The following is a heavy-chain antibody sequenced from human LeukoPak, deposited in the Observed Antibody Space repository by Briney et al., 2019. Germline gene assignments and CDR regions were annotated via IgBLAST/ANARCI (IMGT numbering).Heavy chain of an antibody. CDR3: AKAPNYGPYFDY. J-gene: IGHJ4*02. CDR2: IYSGGST. V-gene: IGHV3-53*01. D-gene: IGHD3-10*01. CDR1: GFIVRNYY. Sequence: GGSLRLSCAASGFIVRNYYLSWVRQAPGKGLEWVSVIYSGGSTYYADSVEGRFTISRDNAKNSLYLQMNSLRAEDTAVYYCAKAPNYGPYFDYWGQGTLVTVSS.